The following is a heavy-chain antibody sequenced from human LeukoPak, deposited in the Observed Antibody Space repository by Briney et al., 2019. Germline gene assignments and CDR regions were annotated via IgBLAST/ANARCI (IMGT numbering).Heavy chain of an antibody. CDR1: GFTFSNYG. V-gene: IGHV3-30*02. CDR3: AKDRLSGSYYDGAFDI. Sequence: PGGSLRLSCGASGFTFSNYGMLWVRQAPGKGLDWVSFIRYDGNNKLYADSVKGRFTISRDNSKNTLYLHINSLRAEDTAVYYCAKDRLSGSYYDGAFDIWGQGTMVTVSS. CDR2: IRYDGNNK. J-gene: IGHJ3*02. D-gene: IGHD1-26*01.